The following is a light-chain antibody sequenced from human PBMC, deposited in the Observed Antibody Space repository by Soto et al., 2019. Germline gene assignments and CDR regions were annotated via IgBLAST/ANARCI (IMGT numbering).Light chain of an antibody. Sequence: ESVLTQSPGNLSLSPGDRATLSCRASQSVSGSYLAWYQQKPGQAPRLLIYGASSRATGIPDRFSGSGSGTDFTLTINRLEHEDFAVYYCLQYGSSPPAYTFGQGTKMEI. V-gene: IGKV3-20*01. CDR3: LQYGSSPPAYT. CDR2: GAS. CDR1: QSVSGSY. J-gene: IGKJ2*01.